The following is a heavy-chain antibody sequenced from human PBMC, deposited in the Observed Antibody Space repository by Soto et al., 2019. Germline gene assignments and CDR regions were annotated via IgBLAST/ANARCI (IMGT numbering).Heavy chain of an antibody. CDR1: GGSVSSGSYY. J-gene: IGHJ4*02. D-gene: IGHD3-10*01. V-gene: IGHV4-61*01. CDR2: VYYSGRT. CDR3: ARDPEYGSYFDY. Sequence: SETLSLTCTVSGGSVSSGSYYWSWVRQTPGKGLEWIGYVYYSGRTNYNPSLKSRVTISIDMSKNQFSLKLTSVTAADTAVYYCARDPEYGSYFDYWGQGTLVTVSS.